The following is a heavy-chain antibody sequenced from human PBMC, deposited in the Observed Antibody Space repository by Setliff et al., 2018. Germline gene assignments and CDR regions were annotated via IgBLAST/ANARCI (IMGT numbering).Heavy chain of an antibody. CDR1: GASISSGTYY. Sequence: PSETLSLTCTVSGASISSGTYYWGWIRQPPGKGLEWIGRIHYLGTTYSNASLASRLTMSVDTSKNQFSLRPSSVTAADTAVYYCARAHTWSHPNDNSGYPGWFDPWGQGTLVTVSS. CDR2: IHYLGTT. D-gene: IGHD3-22*01. J-gene: IGHJ5*02. CDR3: ARAHTWSHPNDNSGYPGWFDP. V-gene: IGHV4-39*01.